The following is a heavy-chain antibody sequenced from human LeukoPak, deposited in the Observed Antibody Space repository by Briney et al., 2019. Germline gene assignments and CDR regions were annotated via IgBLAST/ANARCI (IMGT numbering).Heavy chain of an antibody. Sequence: SETLSLTCTVSGGSFSSSSYYWGWIRKPPGKGLEWIGSMYHSGSTYYNASLRSRVTISVDTSKNQFSLKLSSVTAADTAVYYCARHFDRDGYKSNAFDIWGQGTMVTVSS. J-gene: IGHJ3*02. D-gene: IGHD5-24*01. V-gene: IGHV4-39*01. CDR1: GGSFSSSSYY. CDR3: ARHFDRDGYKSNAFDI. CDR2: MYHSGST.